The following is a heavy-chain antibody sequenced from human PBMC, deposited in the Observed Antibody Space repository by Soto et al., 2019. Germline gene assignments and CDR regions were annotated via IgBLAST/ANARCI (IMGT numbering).Heavy chain of an antibody. CDR2: IYPGDSDT. V-gene: IGHV5-51*01. CDR3: ARRNGNTYYYDSSGPPTHFDY. Sequence: GESLKISCKGSGYSFTSYWIGWVRQMPGKGLEWMGIIYPGDSDTRYSPSFQGQVTISADKSISTAYLQWSSLKASDTAMYYCARRNGNTYYYDSSGPPTHFDYWGQGTLVTAPQ. J-gene: IGHJ4*02. D-gene: IGHD3-22*01. CDR1: GYSFTSYW.